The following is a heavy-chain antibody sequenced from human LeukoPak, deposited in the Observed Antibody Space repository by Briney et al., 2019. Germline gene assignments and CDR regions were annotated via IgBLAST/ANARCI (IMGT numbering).Heavy chain of an antibody. J-gene: IGHJ4*02. V-gene: IGHV3-23*01. D-gene: IGHD4-17*01. Sequence: GSLRLSCAASGFTFSSYAMSWVRQAPGKGLEWVSAISGSGGSTYYADSVKGRFTISRDNAKNTLYLQMNSLRAEYTAVYYCAKVDDYGDYEVDYWGQGTLVTVSS. CDR1: GFTFSSYA. CDR3: AKVDDYGDYEVDY. CDR2: ISGSGGST.